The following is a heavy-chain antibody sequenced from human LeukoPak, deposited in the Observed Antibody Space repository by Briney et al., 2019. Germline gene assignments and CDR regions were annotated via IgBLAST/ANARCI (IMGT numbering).Heavy chain of an antibody. V-gene: IGHV1-2*04. CDR1: EYAFTDYY. Sequence: GASVKVSCKASEYAFTDYYIYWVRQAPGQGLEWMGRISPNSGGTNYAQKFQGWVTMTRDTSISTAYMELSRVRSDDTAVYYCARSPIMITFGGVIAPPFDYWGQGTLVTVSS. CDR3: ARSPIMITFGGVIAPPFDY. CDR2: ISPNSGGT. D-gene: IGHD3-16*02. J-gene: IGHJ4*02.